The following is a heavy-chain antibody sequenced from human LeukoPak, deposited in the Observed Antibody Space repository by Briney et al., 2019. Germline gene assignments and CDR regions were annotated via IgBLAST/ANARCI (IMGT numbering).Heavy chain of an antibody. CDR3: AKVPAAIVNHKGRAGFDP. CDR2: MNPNSGNT. V-gene: IGHV1-8*03. Sequence: ASVKVSCKASGYTFTSYDINWVRQATGQGLEWMGWMNPNSGNTGYAQKFQGRVTITRNTSISTAYMELSSLRSEDTAVYYCAKVPAAIVNHKGRAGFDPWGQGTLVTVSS. CDR1: GYTFTSYD. J-gene: IGHJ5*02. D-gene: IGHD2-2*02.